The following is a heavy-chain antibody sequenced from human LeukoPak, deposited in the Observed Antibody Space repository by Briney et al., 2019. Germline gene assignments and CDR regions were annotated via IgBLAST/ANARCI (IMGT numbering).Heavy chain of an antibody. Sequence: ASVKVSCKASGYTFTSYGISWVRQAPGQGLEWMGWISAYNGNTNYAQKLQGRVTMTTDTSTSTAYMELRSLRSDDTAVYYCARWSLPRVVVTAMSYYYYGMDVWGQGTTVTVSS. D-gene: IGHD2-21*02. CDR2: ISAYNGNT. CDR3: ARWSLPRVVVTAMSYYYYGMDV. CDR1: GYTFTSYG. J-gene: IGHJ6*02. V-gene: IGHV1-18*01.